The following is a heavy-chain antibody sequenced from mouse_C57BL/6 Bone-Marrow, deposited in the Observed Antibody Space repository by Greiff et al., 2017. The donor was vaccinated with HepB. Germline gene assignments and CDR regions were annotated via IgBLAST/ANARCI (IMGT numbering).Heavy chain of an antibody. V-gene: IGHV3-6*01. CDR2: IRYDGSN. J-gene: IGHJ1*03. D-gene: IGHD1-1*01. Sequence: EVHLVESGPGLVKPSQSLSLTCSVTGYSITSGYYWNWIRQFPGNNLEWMGYIRYDGSNNYNPSLKNRISITRDTSKNQFFLKLNSVTTEDTATYNSARYYYGSSYGYFDVWGTGTTVTVTS. CDR3: ARYYYGSSYGYFDV. CDR1: GYSITSGYY.